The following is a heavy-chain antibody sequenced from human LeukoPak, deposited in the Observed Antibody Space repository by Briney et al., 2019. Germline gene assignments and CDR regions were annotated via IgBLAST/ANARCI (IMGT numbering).Heavy chain of an antibody. CDR2: IYYTGST. D-gene: IGHD3-16*01. J-gene: IGHJ4*02. Sequence: SEILSLTCTVSGGSITSYYWSWIRQPPGKGLEWIGYIYYTGSTNYSPSLKSRLTMSIDTSKNQFSLNLNSVTAADTAVYYCARDEGGIFDYWGQGTLVTVSS. CDR3: ARDEGGIFDY. V-gene: IGHV4-59*01. CDR1: GGSITSYY.